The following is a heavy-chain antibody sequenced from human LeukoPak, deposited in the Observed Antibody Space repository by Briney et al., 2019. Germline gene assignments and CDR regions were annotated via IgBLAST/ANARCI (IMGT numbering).Heavy chain of an antibody. J-gene: IGHJ3*02. V-gene: IGHV3-21*01. CDR1: GFSFSNCS. Sequence: GGSLRLSCAASGFSFSNCSMNWVRQAPGKGLEWVSSISSSSTYIYYADSLEGRFTISRDNVRNSLYLQMNSLRAEDTAVYYCAGDYEGNLAFDTWGQGTMVTVSS. CDR2: ISSSSTYI. CDR3: AGDYEGNLAFDT. D-gene: IGHD4-23*01.